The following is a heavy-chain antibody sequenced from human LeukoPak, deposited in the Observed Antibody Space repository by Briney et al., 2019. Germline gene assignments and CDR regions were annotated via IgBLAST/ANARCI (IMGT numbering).Heavy chain of an antibody. V-gene: IGHV4-4*07. Sequence: SETLSLTCTVSGGSMSSYYWSWIRQPAGKGLEWIGRVYTSGNTNYNPSLKRRVTMSVDTSKNQFSLKLTSVTAADPAVYYCARGLSHSKDIWGQGTMVTVSS. CDR3: ARGLSHSKDI. J-gene: IGHJ3*02. CDR2: VYTSGNT. CDR1: GGSMSSYY.